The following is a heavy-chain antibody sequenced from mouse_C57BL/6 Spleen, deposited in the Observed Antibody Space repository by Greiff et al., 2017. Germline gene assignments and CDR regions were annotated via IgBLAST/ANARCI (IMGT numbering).Heavy chain of an antibody. Sequence: VQLQQSGPELVKPGASVKISCKASGYTFTDYYMNWVKQSHGKSLEWIGDINPNNGGTSYNQKFKGKATLTVDKSSSTAYMELRSLTSENSAVYYCARWDYYYGSKIYYAMDYWGQGTSGTVSS. CDR2: INPNNGGT. J-gene: IGHJ4*01. CDR3: ARWDYYYGSKIYYAMDY. D-gene: IGHD1-1*01. V-gene: IGHV1-26*01. CDR1: GYTFTDYY.